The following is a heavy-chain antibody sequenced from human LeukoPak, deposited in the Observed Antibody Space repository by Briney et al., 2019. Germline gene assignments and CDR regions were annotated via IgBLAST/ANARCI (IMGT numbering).Heavy chain of an antibody. CDR2: ISSSSSYI. Sequence: PGGSLRLSCAASGFTFSSYSMNWVRQAPGKGLEWVSSISSSSSYIYYADSVKGRFTISRDNAKNSLYLQMNSLRAKDTAVYYCARDLDDSSGYYPYGMDVWGQGTTVTVSS. CDR3: ARDLDDSSGYYPYGMDV. J-gene: IGHJ6*02. V-gene: IGHV3-21*01. CDR1: GFTFSSYS. D-gene: IGHD3-22*01.